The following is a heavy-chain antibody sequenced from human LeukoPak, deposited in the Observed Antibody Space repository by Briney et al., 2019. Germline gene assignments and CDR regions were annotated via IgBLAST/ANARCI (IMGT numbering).Heavy chain of an antibody. V-gene: IGHV3-7*01. CDR1: GFTFTTYW. D-gene: IGHD3-22*01. J-gene: IGHJ4*02. CDR3: ARDPPYLPPTYYYDSSGTTPFDY. Sequence: GGSLRLSCAASGFTFTTYWMGWVRQAPGKGLEWVANIKQDGSEQYYVDSVKGRFTISRDNVKNLLYLQMNSLRAEDTAVYYCARDPPYLPPTYYYDSSGTTPFDYWGQGTLVTVSS. CDR2: IKQDGSEQ.